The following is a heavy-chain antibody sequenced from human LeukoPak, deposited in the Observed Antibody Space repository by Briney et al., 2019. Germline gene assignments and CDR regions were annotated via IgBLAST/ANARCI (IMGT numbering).Heavy chain of an antibody. V-gene: IGHV3-48*01. CDR1: GFTFSSYS. CDR2: ISSSSSTI. Sequence: GGSLRLSCAASGFTFSSYSMNWVRQAPGKGLEWVSYISSSSSTIYYADSVKGRFTISRDNAKNSLYLQMNSLRAGDTAVYYCARLYEDCSGGSCYYYFDYWGQGTLVTVSS. J-gene: IGHJ4*02. D-gene: IGHD2-15*01. CDR3: ARLYEDCSGGSCYYYFDY.